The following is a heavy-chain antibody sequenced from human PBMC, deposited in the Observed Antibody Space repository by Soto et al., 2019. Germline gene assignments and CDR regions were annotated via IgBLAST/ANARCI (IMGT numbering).Heavy chain of an antibody. CDR1: GDSISSYF. Sequence: VQLQESGPGLVKPSETLSLTCSVSGDSISSYFRNWIRQPPGKGLEWIGCVYDSGDTNYNPSLKSRVTISLSTSQNGFSLRLTSVTAADMAVYYCVSDRAAIYGDAFDVWGQGTMVTVSS. V-gene: IGHV4-59*03. CDR2: VYDSGDT. J-gene: IGHJ3*01. D-gene: IGHD3-10*01. CDR3: VSDRAAIYGDAFDV.